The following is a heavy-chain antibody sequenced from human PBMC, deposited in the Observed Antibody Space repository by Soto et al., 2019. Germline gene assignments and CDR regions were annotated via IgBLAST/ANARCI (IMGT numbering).Heavy chain of an antibody. CDR2: IYDSGST. V-gene: IGHV4-30-4*01. D-gene: IGHD4-17*01. Sequence: QLQLRESGPGLVKPSETLSLTCTVSGGSISGGVGGLYYWSWIRQPPGKGLGWIGYIYDSGSTSYTPSPKSRVTISVDTSKTQFPLRLSSVTAADTAVYYCAREVTPLTTDWYFDLWGRGTLVTVSS. CDR1: GGSISGGVGGLYY. CDR3: AREVTPLTTDWYFDL. J-gene: IGHJ2*01.